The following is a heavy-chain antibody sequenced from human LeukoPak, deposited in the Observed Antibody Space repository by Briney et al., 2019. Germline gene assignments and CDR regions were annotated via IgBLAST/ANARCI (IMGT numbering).Heavy chain of an antibody. D-gene: IGHD4-17*01. CDR3: ARGADYGEWD. CDR2: INHSGST. CDR1: GGSISSYY. Sequence: PSETLSLTCTVSGGSISSYYWSWIRQPPGKGLEWIGEINHSGSTNYNPSLKSRVTISVDTSKNQFSLKLSSVTAADTAVYYCARGADYGEWDWGQGTLVTVSS. V-gene: IGHV4-34*01. J-gene: IGHJ4*02.